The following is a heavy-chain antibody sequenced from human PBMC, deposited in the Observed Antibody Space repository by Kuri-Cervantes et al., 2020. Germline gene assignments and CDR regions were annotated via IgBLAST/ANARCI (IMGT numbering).Heavy chain of an antibody. V-gene: IGHV3-21*04. D-gene: IGHD2-2*01. Sequence: GESLKISCAASEFNFSDYNMNWVRQAPGKGLEWVSSISRRSTYIYYADSVKGRFTISRDNAKNSVHLQMNSLRAEDTAVYYCARRYCSSTSCYHNWFDPWGQGTLVTVSS. J-gene: IGHJ5*02. CDR2: ISRRSTYI. CDR3: ARRYCSSTSCYHNWFDP. CDR1: EFNFSDYN.